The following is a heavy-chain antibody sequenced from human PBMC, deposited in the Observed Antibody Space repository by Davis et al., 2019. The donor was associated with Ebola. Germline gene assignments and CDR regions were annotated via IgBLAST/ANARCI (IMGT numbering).Heavy chain of an antibody. CDR1: GFPFSSYG. Sequence: GESLKISCAASGFPFSSYGMHWVRQAPGKGLEWVAVIWYDGSNKYYADSVKGRFTISRDNSKNTLYLQMNSLRAEDTGVYYCAVGLQYYDMLTGLYYWGQGTLVTVSS. V-gene: IGHV3-33*01. D-gene: IGHD3-9*01. J-gene: IGHJ4*02. CDR3: AVGLQYYDMLTGLYY. CDR2: IWYDGSNK.